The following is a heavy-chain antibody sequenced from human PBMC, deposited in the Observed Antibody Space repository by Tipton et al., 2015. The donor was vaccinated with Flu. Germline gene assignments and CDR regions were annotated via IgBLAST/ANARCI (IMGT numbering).Heavy chain of an antibody. CDR3: TRAYGDFRPVEP. Sequence: SLRLSCAASGFTFSSYAMNWVRQAPGKGLEWLSYISSSSGTIYYADSVKGRFATSRDNAKNSLFLRMNSPTAEDTAVYYCTRAYGDFRPVEPWGQGTLVTVSS. V-gene: IGHV3-48*04. J-gene: IGHJ5*02. CDR2: ISSSSGTI. CDR1: GFTFSSYA. D-gene: IGHD4-17*01.